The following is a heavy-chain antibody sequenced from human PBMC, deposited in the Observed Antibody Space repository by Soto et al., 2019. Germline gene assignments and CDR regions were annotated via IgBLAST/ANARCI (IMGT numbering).Heavy chain of an antibody. CDR3: ARIIAAPLNYGMDV. J-gene: IGHJ6*02. D-gene: IGHD6-6*01. CDR1: GYXFTSYL. V-gene: IGHV5-51*01. CDR2: IYPGDSDT. Sequence: EXLKICCKSSGYXFTSYLLGWVRHMPGKGLEWMGIIYPGDSDTRYSPSFQGQVTISADKSISTAYLQWSRLKASETAMYYCARIIAAPLNYGMDVWGQGTTVIVS.